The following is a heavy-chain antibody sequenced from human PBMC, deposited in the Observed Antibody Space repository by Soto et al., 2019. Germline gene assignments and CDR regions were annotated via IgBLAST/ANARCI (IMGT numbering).Heavy chain of an antibody. CDR1: GFTFSSYG. CDR2: ISYYGSNK. CDR3: AKDLVAVEPWVIDY. D-gene: IGHD6-19*01. Sequence: GGSLRLSCAASGFTFSSYGMHWVRQAPGKGLEWVAVISYYGSNKYYADSVKGRFTISRDNSKNMLYLQMKSLRADDTAVYYCAKDLVAVEPWVIDYWGQGTLVTVSS. V-gene: IGHV3-30*18. J-gene: IGHJ4*02.